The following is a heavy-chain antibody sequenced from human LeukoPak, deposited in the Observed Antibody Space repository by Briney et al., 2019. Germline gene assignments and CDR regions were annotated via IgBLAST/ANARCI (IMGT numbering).Heavy chain of an antibody. D-gene: IGHD3-3*01. V-gene: IGHV3-74*01. J-gene: IGHJ6*02. Sequence: PGGSLRLSCAASGFTFSSYWMHWVRQAPGKGLVWVSRINSDGSSTSYADSVKGRFTISRDNAKNTLSLQMNSLRAEDTAVYYCARGIKVGDFWSGYYYSDYYYYGMDVWGQGTTVTVSS. CDR3: ARGIKVGDFWSGYYYSDYYYYGMDV. CDR1: GFTFSSYW. CDR2: INSDGSST.